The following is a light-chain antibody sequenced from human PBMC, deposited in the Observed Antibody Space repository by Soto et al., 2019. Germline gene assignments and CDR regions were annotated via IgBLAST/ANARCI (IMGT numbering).Light chain of an antibody. Sequence: EIVLTQSPGTLSLSPGERATLSCRASQSVSSSYLAWYQQKPGQAPRLLIYGASSRATGIPDMFSGSGCGTDFTRTISRLEPEDFAVYYCQQYGSSPPYTFGQGTKLEIK. CDR3: QQYGSSPPYT. CDR1: QSVSSSY. J-gene: IGKJ2*01. CDR2: GAS. V-gene: IGKV3-20*01.